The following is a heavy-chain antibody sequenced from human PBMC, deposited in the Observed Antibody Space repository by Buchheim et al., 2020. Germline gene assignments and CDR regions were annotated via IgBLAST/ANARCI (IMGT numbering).Heavy chain of an antibody. CDR3: ARDPPSYDILTGYIYYYYYYMDV. CDR1: GFTFSSYG. Sequence: QVQLVESGGGVVQPGRSLRLSCAASGFTFSSYGMHWVRQAPGKGLERVAVIWYDGSNKYYADSVKGRFTISRDNSKNTLYLQMNSLRAEDTAVYYCARDPPSYDILTGYIYYYYYYMDVWGKGTT. CDR2: IWYDGSNK. V-gene: IGHV3-33*01. D-gene: IGHD3-9*01. J-gene: IGHJ6*03.